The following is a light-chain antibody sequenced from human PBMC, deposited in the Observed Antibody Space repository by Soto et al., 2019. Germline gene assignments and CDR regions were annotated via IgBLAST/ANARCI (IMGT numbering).Light chain of an antibody. Sequence: ETVLTQSPAALSLSPGEISTLSCRATQSISGELAWYQQKPGQAPRLLIYDTSNRATGIPARFSGSGSGTDFTLTISSLEPEDVAVYYCQQRRNWPLTFGGGTKVEIK. V-gene: IGKV3-11*01. CDR3: QQRRNWPLT. CDR1: QSISGE. CDR2: DTS. J-gene: IGKJ4*01.